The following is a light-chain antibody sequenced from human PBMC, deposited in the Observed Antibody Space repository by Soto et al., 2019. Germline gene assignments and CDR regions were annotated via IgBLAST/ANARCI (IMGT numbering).Light chain of an antibody. CDR3: SSYSSSNTQV. CDR1: SSDAGGYDY. J-gene: IGLJ1*01. CDR2: DVG. V-gene: IGLV2-14*03. Sequence: QSALTQPAPVSGSPGQSITISCTGTSSDAGGYDYVSWYQHYPGKAPKLMIYDVGNRPSGVSNRFSGSKSGNTASLTISGLQAEDEADYYCSSYSSSNTQVFGTGTKATVL.